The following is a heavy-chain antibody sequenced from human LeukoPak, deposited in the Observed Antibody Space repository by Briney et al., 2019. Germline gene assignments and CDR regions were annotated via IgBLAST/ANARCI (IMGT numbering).Heavy chain of an antibody. D-gene: IGHD5-18*01. CDR2: ISGSGGST. V-gene: IGHV3-23*01. CDR1: GFTFSNYA. J-gene: IGHJ4*02. CDR3: AKDLYDSYGSRYDY. Sequence: GGFLRLSCAASGFTFSNYAMSWVRQAPGKGLEWVSAISGSGGSTYYADSVKGRFTISRDNSKNTLYLQMNSLRAEDTAAYYCAKDLYDSYGSRYDYWGQGTLVTVSS.